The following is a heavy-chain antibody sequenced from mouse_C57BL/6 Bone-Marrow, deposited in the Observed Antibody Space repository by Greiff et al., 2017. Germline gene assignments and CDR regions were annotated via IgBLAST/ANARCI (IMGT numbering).Heavy chain of an antibody. Sequence: VQLQQSGAELARPGASVKLSCKASGYTFASYGISWVKQRTGQGLEWIGEIYSRSGNTYYNEKFKGKATLTADKSSSTAYMELRSLTSEDSAVYFCARWGYYYGRGWGQGTTLTVSS. V-gene: IGHV1-81*01. D-gene: IGHD1-1*01. CDR1: GYTFASYG. CDR3: ARWGYYYGRG. J-gene: IGHJ2*01. CDR2: IYSRSGNT.